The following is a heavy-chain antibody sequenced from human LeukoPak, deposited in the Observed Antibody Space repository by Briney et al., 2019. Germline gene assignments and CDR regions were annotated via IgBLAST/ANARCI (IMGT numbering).Heavy chain of an antibody. CDR3: ASAREYCGGAECYEYFQH. J-gene: IGHJ1*01. Sequence: GGSLRLSCAASGFTVRTRSMSWVRQAPGKGLEWVSVIYGGGSSYYADSVNGRFTISRDSSKNTPFLQMNSLRAEDTALYYCASAREYCGGAECYEYFQHWGQSTLVTDSS. CDR1: GFTVRTRS. D-gene: IGHD2-21*01. V-gene: IGHV3-53*01. CDR2: IYGGGSS.